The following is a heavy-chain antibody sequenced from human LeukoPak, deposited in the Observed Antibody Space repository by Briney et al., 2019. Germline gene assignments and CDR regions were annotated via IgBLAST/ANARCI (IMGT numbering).Heavy chain of an antibody. J-gene: IGHJ4*02. CDR1: GFTFDDYT. V-gene: IGHV3-43*01. CDR2: ISWDGGST. Sequence: GGSLTLSCAASGFTFDDYTMHCVRQAPGKGLEWVSLISWDGGSTYYADSVKGRFTISRDNTKNPLYLQMNSLRTEDTAVYFGAKDHYYGSVSYSRWVYFDYWGEGALVTVSS. CDR3: AKDHYYGSVSYSRWVYFDY. D-gene: IGHD3-10*01.